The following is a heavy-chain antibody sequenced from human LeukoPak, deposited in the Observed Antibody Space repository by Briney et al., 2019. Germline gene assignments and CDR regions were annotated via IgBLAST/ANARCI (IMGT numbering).Heavy chain of an antibody. V-gene: IGHV3-53*05. CDR3: AKGGYSSSSGGFRFDP. J-gene: IGHJ5*02. CDR2: IYSGGST. D-gene: IGHD6-6*01. Sequence: GGSLRLSCAASGFTVSSNYMSWVRQAPGKGLEWVSIIYSGGSTYYADSVKGRFTISRDNSKNTLYLQMNSLRAEDTAVYYCAKGGYSSSSGGFRFDPWGQGTLVTVSS. CDR1: GFTVSSNY.